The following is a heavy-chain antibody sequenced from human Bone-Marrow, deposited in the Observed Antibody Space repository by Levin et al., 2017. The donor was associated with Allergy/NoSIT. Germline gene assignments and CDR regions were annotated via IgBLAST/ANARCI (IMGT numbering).Heavy chain of an antibody. J-gene: IGHJ4*02. V-gene: IGHV3-30*03. D-gene: IGHD1-26*01. Sequence: HPGGSLRLSCAVSGFTFRTHGMHWVRQAPGKGLEWVALISFDRTVKYYADSVKGRFTISRDNSKNTLYLQMNSLRTDDTAVYYCARDAVEWELENAHDSWGQGTLVTVSS. CDR1: GFTFRTHG. CDR3: ARDAVEWELENAHDS. CDR2: ISFDRTVK.